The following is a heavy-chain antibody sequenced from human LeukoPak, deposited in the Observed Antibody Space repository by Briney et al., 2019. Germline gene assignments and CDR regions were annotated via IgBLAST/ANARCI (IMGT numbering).Heavy chain of an antibody. CDR3: ARTGMATIITPNGAFDI. J-gene: IGHJ3*02. V-gene: IGHV3-7*01. CDR2: IKQDGSEK. Sequence: GGSLRLSCAASGFTFSSYWMSWVCQAPGKGLEWVANIKQDGSEKYYVDSVKGRFTISRDNAKNSLYPQMNSLRAEDTAVYYCARTGMATIITPNGAFDIWGQGTMVTVSS. CDR1: GFTFSSYW. D-gene: IGHD5-24*01.